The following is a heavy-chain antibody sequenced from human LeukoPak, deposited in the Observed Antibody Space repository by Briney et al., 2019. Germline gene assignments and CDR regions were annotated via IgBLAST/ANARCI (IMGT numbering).Heavy chain of an antibody. J-gene: IGHJ4*02. V-gene: IGHV3-74*01. D-gene: IGHD3-16*02. CDR1: GFTFSSYW. Sequence: GGSLLLSCAASGFTFSSYWMNWVRQAPGKGLVWVSRIASDGSSTTYADSVKGRFTIFRDNSKNTVYLQMNSLRVEDTAVYYCAKSLYGGCDYWGQGTVVTVSS. CDR3: AKSLYGGCDY. CDR2: IASDGSST.